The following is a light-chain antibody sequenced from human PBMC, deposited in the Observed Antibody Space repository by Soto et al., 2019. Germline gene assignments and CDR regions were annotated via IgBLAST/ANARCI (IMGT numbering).Light chain of an antibody. Sequence: EIVMTQSPATLSVSPGERATLSCRASENIYTNLAWYQRKPGQAPRLLIYDASNRATGIPARFSGSGSGTDFTLTISSLEPEDFAVYYCQQRSNWPWTFGQGTKVDI. V-gene: IGKV3-11*01. CDR1: ENIYTN. J-gene: IGKJ1*01. CDR3: QQRSNWPWT. CDR2: DAS.